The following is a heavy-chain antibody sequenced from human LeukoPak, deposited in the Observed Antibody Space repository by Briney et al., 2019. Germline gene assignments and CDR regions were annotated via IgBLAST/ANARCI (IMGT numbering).Heavy chain of an antibody. CDR3: AKSMGRSGWYGGY. V-gene: IGHV3-23*01. CDR2: ISDSGGST. J-gene: IGHJ4*02. D-gene: IGHD6-13*01. CDR1: GFTFNTFG. Sequence: GGSLRLSCVASGFTFNTFGMTWVRQAPGKGLEWFSGISDSGGSTYYADPVKGRFTIPRDNSKNTVYLQMNSLRAEDTAIYYCAKSMGRSGWYGGYWGQGILVTVSS.